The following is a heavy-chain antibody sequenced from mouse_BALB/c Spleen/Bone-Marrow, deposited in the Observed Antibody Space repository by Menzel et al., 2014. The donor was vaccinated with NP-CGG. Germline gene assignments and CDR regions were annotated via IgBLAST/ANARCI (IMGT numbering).Heavy chain of an antibody. Sequence: VKLVESGAELARPGASVKMSCKASGYTFTSYTMHWVKQRPGQGLEWIGYINPSSGYTNYNQKFKDKATLTADKFSSTAYMQLSSLTSEDSAVYYCARSNGNYVLAYWGQGTLVTVSA. CDR3: ARSNGNYVLAY. CDR1: GYTFTSYT. CDR2: INPSSGYT. D-gene: IGHD2-1*01. J-gene: IGHJ3*01. V-gene: IGHV1-4*01.